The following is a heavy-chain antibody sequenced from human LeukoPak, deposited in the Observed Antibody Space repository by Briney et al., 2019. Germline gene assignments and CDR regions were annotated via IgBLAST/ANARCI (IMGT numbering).Heavy chain of an antibody. J-gene: IGHJ6*03. D-gene: IGHD3-3*01. CDR3: ARAPYMITIFGVGDRYYYMDV. V-gene: IGHV1-46*01. Sequence: ASVKVSCKASGYTFTSYYMHWVRQAPGQGLEWMGIINPSGGSTSYAQKFQGRVTMTRDTSTSTVYMELSSLRSEDTAVYYCARAPYMITIFGVGDRYYYMDVWGKGTMVTVSS. CDR1: GYTFTSYY. CDR2: INPSGGST.